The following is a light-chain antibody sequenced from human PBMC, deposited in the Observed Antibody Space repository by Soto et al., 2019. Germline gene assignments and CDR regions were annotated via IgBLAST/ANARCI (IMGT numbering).Light chain of an antibody. CDR2: GAS. Sequence: EIVLTQSPGTLSLSPGESATLSCRASQSVSSSYLAWYQQRPGQAPRLLIYGASSRATGIPDRFSGSGSGTDFTLTLSRLEPEDFAEYYCQQYGTSQYTFGQGTKLEIK. J-gene: IGKJ2*01. CDR3: QQYGTSQYT. CDR1: QSVSSSY. V-gene: IGKV3-20*01.